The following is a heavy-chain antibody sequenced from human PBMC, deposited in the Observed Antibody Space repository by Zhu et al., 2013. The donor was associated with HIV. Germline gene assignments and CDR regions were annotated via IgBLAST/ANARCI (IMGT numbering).Heavy chain of an antibody. J-gene: IGHJ2*01. CDR3: ARDPAPAGAWYFDL. Sequence: QVQLVQSGVEVKKPGASVKVSCKASGYTFTGYYMHWVRQAPGQGLEWMGWINPNSGGTNSAQKFQGRVTMTRDTSISTAYIELNWLRSDDTAVYFCARDPAPAGAWYFDLWGRGTLVTVSS. CDR1: GYTFTGYY. V-gene: IGHV1-2*02. D-gene: IGHD2-2*01. CDR2: INPNSGGT.